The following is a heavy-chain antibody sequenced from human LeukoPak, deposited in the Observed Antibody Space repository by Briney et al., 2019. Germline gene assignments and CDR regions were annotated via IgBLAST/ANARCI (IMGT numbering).Heavy chain of an antibody. CDR1: GYTFTSYA. D-gene: IGHD3-22*01. CDR3: ARGPRAYDSSGYFGY. V-gene: IGHV1-3*01. CDR2: INAGNGNT. Sequence: ASVKVSCKASGYTFTSYAMHWVRQAPGQRLEWMGWINAGNGNTKYSQKFQGRVTITRDTSASTVYMELSSLRSEDTAVYYCARGPRAYDSSGYFGYWGQGTLVTVSS. J-gene: IGHJ4*02.